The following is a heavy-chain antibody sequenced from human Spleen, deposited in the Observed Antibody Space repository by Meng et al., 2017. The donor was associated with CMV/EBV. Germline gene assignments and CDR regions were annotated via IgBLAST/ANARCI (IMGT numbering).Heavy chain of an antibody. CDR2: ISSSSSYI. V-gene: IGHV3-21*01. CDR3: ASYWNYDDAFDI. Sequence: LSLTCAASGFTFSSYSMNWVRQAPGKGLEWASSISSSSSYIYYADSVKGRFTISRDNAKNSLYLQMNSLRAEDTAVYYCASYWNYDDAFDIWGQGTMVTVSS. J-gene: IGHJ3*02. CDR1: GFTFSSYS. D-gene: IGHD1-7*01.